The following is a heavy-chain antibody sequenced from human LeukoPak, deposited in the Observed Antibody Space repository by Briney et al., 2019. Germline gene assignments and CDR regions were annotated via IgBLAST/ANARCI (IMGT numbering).Heavy chain of an antibody. CDR3: ARPYDSSGWYYFGY. CDR2: ISYSGST. V-gene: IGHV4-30-4*01. D-gene: IGHD3-22*01. J-gene: IGHJ4*02. CDR1: GGSSSSGAYY. Sequence: TLSLTCTVSGGSSSSGAYYWSWIRQPPGKGLEWIRYISYSGSTYYNPSLKSRVTISLDTSKNQFSLKLSSVTAADTAVYYCARPYDSSGWYYFGYWGQGTLVTVSS.